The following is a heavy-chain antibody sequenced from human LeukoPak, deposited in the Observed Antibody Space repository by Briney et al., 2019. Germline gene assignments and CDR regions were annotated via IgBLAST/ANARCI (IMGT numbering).Heavy chain of an antibody. CDR3: ARGRYSGYDFRLYFDY. D-gene: IGHD5-12*01. V-gene: IGHV3-66*01. CDR1: GFTVSSNY. CDR2: IYSGGST. Sequence: GGSLRLSCAASGFTVSSNYMSWVRQAPGKGLEWVSVIYSGGSTYYADSVKGRFTISRDNSKNSLYLQMNSLRDEDTAVYYCARGRYSGYDFRLYFDYGGQGTLVTVSS. J-gene: IGHJ4*02.